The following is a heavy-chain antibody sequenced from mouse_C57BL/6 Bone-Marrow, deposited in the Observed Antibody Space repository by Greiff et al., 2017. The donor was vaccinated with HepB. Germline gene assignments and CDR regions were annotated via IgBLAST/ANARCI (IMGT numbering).Heavy chain of an antibody. J-gene: IGHJ4*01. Sequence: EVKLVESGPELVKPGDSVKISCKASGYSFTGYFMNWVMQSHGKSLEWIGRINPYNGDTFYNQKFKGKATLTVDKSSSTAHMELRSLTTEDSAVYYYAREVQHWLRREAMDNWCQGTSVTVSS. V-gene: IGHV1-20*01. D-gene: IGHD2-2*01. CDR2: INPYNGDT. CDR3: AREVQHWLRREAMDN. CDR1: GYSFTGYF.